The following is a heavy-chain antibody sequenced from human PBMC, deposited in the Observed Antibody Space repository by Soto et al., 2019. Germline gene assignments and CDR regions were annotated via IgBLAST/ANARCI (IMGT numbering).Heavy chain of an antibody. CDR3: ARDGDVNTGFGKDY. V-gene: IGHV3-33*01. J-gene: IGHJ4*02. CDR1: GSTFSNYG. CDR2: IWYDGGNK. Sequence: QVQLVESGGGVVQPGRSLRLSCAASGSTFSNYGMHWVRQAPGKGLEWVAFIWYDGGNKYYAESVKGRFTISRDNSKNTLYLQMNSLRAEDTAVYYCARDGDVNTGFGKDYWGQGTLVTVSS. D-gene: IGHD3-16*01.